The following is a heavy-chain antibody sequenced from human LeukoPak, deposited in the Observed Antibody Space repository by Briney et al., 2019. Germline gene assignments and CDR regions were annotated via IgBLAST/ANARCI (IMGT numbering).Heavy chain of an antibody. J-gene: IGHJ5*02. Sequence: GGSLRLSCAASGFTFTTYGMHWVRQTPGNGLEFAAGISYDGSNQYYGDSVKGRFTISRDNSKNTLYLQMNSLRAEDTAVYYCAKEWYGEGNWFDPWGQGTLVTVSS. D-gene: IGHD4/OR15-4a*01. CDR1: GFTFTTYG. CDR2: ISYDGSNQ. CDR3: AKEWYGEGNWFDP. V-gene: IGHV3-30*18.